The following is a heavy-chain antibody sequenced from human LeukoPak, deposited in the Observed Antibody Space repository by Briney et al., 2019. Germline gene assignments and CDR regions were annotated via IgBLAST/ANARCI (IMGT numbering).Heavy chain of an antibody. CDR3: ARDLSGYSSGLLGY. CDR1: GFTFSSYA. Sequence: PGRSLRLSCAASGFTFSSYAMHWVRQAPGKGLEWVAVISYDGSNKYYADSVKGRFTIYRDNYKNTLYLQMNSLRAEDTAVYYCARDLSGYSSGLLGYWGQGTLVTVSS. V-gene: IGHV3-30*04. D-gene: IGHD6-25*01. J-gene: IGHJ4*02. CDR2: ISYDGSNK.